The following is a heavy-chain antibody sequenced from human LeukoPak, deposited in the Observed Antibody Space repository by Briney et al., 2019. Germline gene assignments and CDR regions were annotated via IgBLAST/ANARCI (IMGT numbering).Heavy chain of an antibody. CDR3: AREAAIVVVVAASY. J-gene: IGHJ4*02. D-gene: IGHD2-15*01. CDR2: INAGNGNT. Sequence: ASVKVSCKASGYTFTSYAMHWVRQAPGQRLEWMGWINAGNGNTKYSQKFQGRVTITRDTSASTAYMELSSLRSEDMAVYYCAREAAIVVVVAASYWGQGTLVTVSS. CDR1: GYTFTSYA. V-gene: IGHV1-3*01.